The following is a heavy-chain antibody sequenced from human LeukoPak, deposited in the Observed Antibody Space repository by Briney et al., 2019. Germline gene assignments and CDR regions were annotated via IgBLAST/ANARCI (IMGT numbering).Heavy chain of an antibody. D-gene: IGHD6-13*01. CDR1: GGSVSSGSYY. J-gene: IGHJ5*02. CDR2: IYYSGST. V-gene: IGHV4-61*01. Sequence: SETLSLTCTVSGGSVSSGSYYWGWIRQPPGKGLEWIGYIYYSGSTNYNPSLKSRVTISVDTSKNQFSLKLSSVTAADTAVYYCARNWEAGDWFDPWGQGTLVTVSS. CDR3: ARNWEAGDWFDP.